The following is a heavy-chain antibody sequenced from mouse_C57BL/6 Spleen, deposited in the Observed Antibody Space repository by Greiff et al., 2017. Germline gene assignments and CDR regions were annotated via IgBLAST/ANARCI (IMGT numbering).Heavy chain of an antibody. CDR1: GYTFTSYW. CDR2: IHPNSGST. V-gene: IGHV1-64*01. Sequence: QVQLQQPGAELVKPGASVKLSCKASGYTFTSYWMHWVKQRPGQGLEWIGMIHPNSGSTNYNEKFKSKATLTVDKSSSTAYMQLSSLTSEDSAVYYCARSTMAPTGFDYWGQGTTLTVSS. D-gene: IGHD2-2*01. CDR3: ARSTMAPTGFDY. J-gene: IGHJ2*01.